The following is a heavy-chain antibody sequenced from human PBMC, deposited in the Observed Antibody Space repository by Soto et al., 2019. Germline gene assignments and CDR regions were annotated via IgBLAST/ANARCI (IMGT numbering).Heavy chain of an antibody. D-gene: IGHD4-4*01. V-gene: IGHV1-69*01. CDR3: ARASNYVGQNY. J-gene: IGHJ4*02. CDR2: IIPIFGTA. CDR1: GGTFSSYA. Sequence: QVQLVQSGAEVKKPGSSVTVSCKASGGTFSSYAISWVRQAPGQGLEWMGGIIPIFGTANYAQKFQGRVTITADESTSTAYMELSSVRSEDTAVYYCARASNYVGQNYWGQGTLVTVAS.